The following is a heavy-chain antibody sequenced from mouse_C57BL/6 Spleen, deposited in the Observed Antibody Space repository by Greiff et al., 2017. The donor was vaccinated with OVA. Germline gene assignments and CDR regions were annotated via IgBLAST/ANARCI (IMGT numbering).Heavy chain of an antibody. Sequence: QVQLQQSGAELARPGASVKMSCKASGYTFTSYTMHWVKQRPGQGLEWIGYINPSSGYTKYNQKFKDKATLTADKSSSTAYMQLSSLTSEDSAVYYCARNWGYYYGSSYYFDYWGQGTTLTVSS. D-gene: IGHD1-1*01. CDR2: INPSSGYT. V-gene: IGHV1-4*01. CDR1: GYTFTSYT. J-gene: IGHJ2*01. CDR3: ARNWGYYYGSSYYFDY.